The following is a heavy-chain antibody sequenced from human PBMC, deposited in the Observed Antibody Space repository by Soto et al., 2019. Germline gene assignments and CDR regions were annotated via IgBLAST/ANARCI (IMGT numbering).Heavy chain of an antibody. CDR2: IYHSGST. J-gene: IGHJ6*02. V-gene: IGHV4-4*02. CDR1: GGSISSSNW. CDR3: ARAKDYYDSSGYYYYYGMDV. Sequence: QVQLQESGPGLVKPSGTLSLTCAVSGGSISSSNWWSWVRQPPGKGLEWIGEIYHSGSTNYNPSLKSRVTIPVDKSKNQFSLKLSSVTAADTAVYYCARAKDYYDSSGYYYYYGMDVWGQGNTVTVSS. D-gene: IGHD3-22*01.